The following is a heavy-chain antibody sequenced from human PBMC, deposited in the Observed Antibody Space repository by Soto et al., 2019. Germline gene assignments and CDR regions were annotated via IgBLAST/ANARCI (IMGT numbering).Heavy chain of an antibody. D-gene: IGHD3-10*01. V-gene: IGHV3-9*01. CDR2: INWNSAHI. J-gene: IGHJ6*02. CDR1: GFSFDDYA. Sequence: VQLVESGGGLVQPGRSLRLSCLASGFSFDDYAMHWVRQAPGKGLEWVSSINWNSAHIVYADSVKGRFIISRDNEKNSLYLQMNSLRSEDTATYFCVKEMGMLIWLGELSGPPAMGVWGQGSTVSVSS. CDR3: VKEMGMLIWLGELSGPPAMGV.